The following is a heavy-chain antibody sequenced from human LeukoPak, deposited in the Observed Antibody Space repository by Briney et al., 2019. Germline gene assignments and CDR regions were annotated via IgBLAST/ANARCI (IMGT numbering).Heavy chain of an antibody. CDR3: ARRGLAAVASGGNWFDP. J-gene: IGHJ5*02. CDR1: GASINSYY. D-gene: IGHD3-10*01. CDR2: IYYTGST. V-gene: IGHV4-59*08. Sequence: SETLSLTCTVSGASINSYYWSWIRQPPGKGLEWIGFIYYTGSTNYNPSLKSRLTISVDTSKNQFSLKLSSVTAADTAVYYWARRGLAAVASGGNWFDPWGQGTLVTVSS.